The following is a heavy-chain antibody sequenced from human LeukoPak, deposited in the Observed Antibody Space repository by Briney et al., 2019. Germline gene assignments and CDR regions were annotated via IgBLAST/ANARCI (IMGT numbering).Heavy chain of an antibody. Sequence: GGSLRLSCAASGFSFSSYGMNWVRQTPGKGLECVSYISTSSSTIYYADSVKGRFTISRDSAKNSLYLQMNSLRAEDTAVHYCARSTTSCFDYWGQGTLVTVSS. J-gene: IGHJ4*02. CDR3: ARSTTSCFDY. CDR1: GFSFSSYG. V-gene: IGHV3-48*04. CDR2: ISTSSSTI. D-gene: IGHD2-2*01.